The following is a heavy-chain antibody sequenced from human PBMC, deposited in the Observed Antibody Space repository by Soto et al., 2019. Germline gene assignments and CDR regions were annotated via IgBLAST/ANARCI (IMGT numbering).Heavy chain of an antibody. J-gene: IGHJ4*02. Sequence: GGSLRLSCAASGFTFSSYGMHWVRQAPGKGLEWVAVVWYDGSNKYCADSVKGRFTISRDNSKNTLYLQMNSLRAEDTAVYYCATGFYYYDSSGPRSFDYWGQGTLVTVSS. D-gene: IGHD3-22*01. CDR2: VWYDGSNK. CDR3: ATGFYYYDSSGPRSFDY. CDR1: GFTFSSYG. V-gene: IGHV3-33*01.